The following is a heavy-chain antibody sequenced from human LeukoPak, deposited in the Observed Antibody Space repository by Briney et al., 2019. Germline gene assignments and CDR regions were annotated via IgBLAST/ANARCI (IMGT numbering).Heavy chain of an antibody. V-gene: IGHV3-33*01. Sequence: GGSLRLSSAVSRFTFTSEGTHWVRQGPGKGLEWVAGIWYDGSQKYYADSVKGRFTISRDNSKNTLYLQMNSLRAEDTAVYYCARDRQGTPVTFDIWGQGTMVTVSP. CDR3: ARDRQGTPVTFDI. CDR2: IWYDGSQK. CDR1: RFTFTSEG. J-gene: IGHJ3*02. D-gene: IGHD1-1*01.